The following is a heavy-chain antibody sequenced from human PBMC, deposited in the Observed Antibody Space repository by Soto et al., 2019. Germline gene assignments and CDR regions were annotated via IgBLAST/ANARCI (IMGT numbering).Heavy chain of an antibody. CDR3: ARAFNYYDSSGYLTGWFDP. J-gene: IGHJ5*02. CDR2: INPSGGST. D-gene: IGHD3-22*01. CDR1: GYTFTSYY. Sequence: SVKVSCKSSGYTFTSYYMHWVRQAPGQGLEWMGIINPSGGSTSYAQKFQGRVTMTRDTSTSTVYMELSSLRSEDTAVYYCARAFNYYDSSGYLTGWFDPWGQGTLVTVSS. V-gene: IGHV1-46*01.